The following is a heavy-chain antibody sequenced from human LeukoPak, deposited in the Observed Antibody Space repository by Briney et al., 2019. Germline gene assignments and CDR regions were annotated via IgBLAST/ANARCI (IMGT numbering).Heavy chain of an antibody. CDR3: AREGSRLVIHAFDI. D-gene: IGHD2-21*01. V-gene: IGHV3-48*03. CDR2: ISSSGSTI. J-gene: IGHJ3*02. CDR1: GFTFSSYE. Sequence: PGGSLRLSCAASGFTFSSYEMNWVRQAPGKGLEWVSYISSSGSTIYYADSVKGRFTISRDNAKNSLYLQMNSLRAEDTAVYYCAREGSRLVIHAFDIWGQGTMVTVSS.